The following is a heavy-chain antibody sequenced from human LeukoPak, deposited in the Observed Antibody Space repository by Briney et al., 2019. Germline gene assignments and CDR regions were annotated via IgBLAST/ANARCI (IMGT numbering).Heavy chain of an antibody. CDR2: TYYSGST. J-gene: IGHJ4*02. D-gene: IGHD3-10*01. V-gene: IGHV4-59*01. Sequence: SETLSLTCTVSGGSISSYYWSWIRQPPGKGLEWIGYTYYSGSTNYNPSLKSRVTISVDTSKNQFSLKLSSVTAADTAVYYCARAERWFQLYDYWGQGTLVTVSS. CDR1: GGSISSYY. CDR3: ARAERWFQLYDY.